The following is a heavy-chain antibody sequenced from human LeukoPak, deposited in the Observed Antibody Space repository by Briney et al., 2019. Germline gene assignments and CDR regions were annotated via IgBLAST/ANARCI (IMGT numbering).Heavy chain of an antibody. J-gene: IGHJ4*02. V-gene: IGHV3-30*18. Sequence: RSLRLSCAASGFTFSSYGMHWVRQAPGKGLEGVAVISYDGSNKYYADSVKGRLTISRDNTKNTLYLQMNSLRAEDTAVYYCAKDQYPRTYYYDSSGSPRDYWGQGTLVTVSS. CDR2: ISYDGSNK. CDR1: GFTFSSYG. D-gene: IGHD3-22*01. CDR3: AKDQYPRTYYYDSSGSPRDY.